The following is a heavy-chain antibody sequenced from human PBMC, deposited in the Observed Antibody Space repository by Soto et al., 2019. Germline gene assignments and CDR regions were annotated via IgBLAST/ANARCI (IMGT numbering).Heavy chain of an antibody. Sequence: EVRLVESGGGFLQPGGALRLSCVVSGLTSSGIELNWVRQAPGKGLEWISYISASGDTVDYADPVRGRFSISRDNAKQSLFLQRSALRVEDTAVYYCAGLSVTGGVDVWGQGTTVTVSS. CDR3: AGLSVTGGVDV. D-gene: IGHD2-21*02. V-gene: IGHV3-48*03. J-gene: IGHJ6*02. CDR1: GLTSSGIE. CDR2: ISASGDTV.